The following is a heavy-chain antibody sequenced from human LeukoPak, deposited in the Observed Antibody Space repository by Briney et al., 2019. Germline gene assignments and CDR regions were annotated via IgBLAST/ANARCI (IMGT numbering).Heavy chain of an antibody. CDR2: ISDSGVNT. J-gene: IGHJ3*02. V-gene: IGHV3-23*01. D-gene: IGHD3-3*02. Sequence: PGGSLRLSCAAYGFTFGSYAMTWVRQAPGKGLEWVSSISDSGVNTSYADSVKGRSTISRDNSKNTLNLQMNSLRAEDTAVYYCAKSFFPGGISFTFDIWGQGTLVTVSS. CDR1: GFTFGSYA. CDR3: AKSFFPGGISFTFDI.